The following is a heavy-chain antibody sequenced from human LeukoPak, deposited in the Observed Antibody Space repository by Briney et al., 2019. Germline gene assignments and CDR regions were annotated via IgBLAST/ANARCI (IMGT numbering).Heavy chain of an antibody. V-gene: IGHV3-30-3*01. Sequence: GGSLRLSCAASGFTFSSYAMHWVRQAPGKGLEWVAVISYDGSNKYYADSVKGRFTISRDNSKNTLYLQMNSLRAEDTAVYYCAREPFYDFWSGYSSPTLRYFDYWGQGTLVTVSS. CDR3: AREPFYDFWSGYSSPTLRYFDY. J-gene: IGHJ4*02. D-gene: IGHD3-3*01. CDR2: ISYDGSNK. CDR1: GFTFSSYA.